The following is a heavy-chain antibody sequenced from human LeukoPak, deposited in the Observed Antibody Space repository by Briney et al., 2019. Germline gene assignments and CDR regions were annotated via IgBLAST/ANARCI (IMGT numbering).Heavy chain of an antibody. CDR1: GYTFTSYY. CDR2: INPSRGST. Sequence: GASVKVSCKASGYTFTSYYIYWVRQAPGQGLEWMGIINPSRGSTNYAQRFQGRVTMTRDMSTSTVYMELSSLRSEDTAVYYCATEDYYDSGSYDHWGQGTLVTVSS. V-gene: IGHV1-46*01. D-gene: IGHD3-22*01. CDR3: ATEDYYDSGSYDH. J-gene: IGHJ5*02.